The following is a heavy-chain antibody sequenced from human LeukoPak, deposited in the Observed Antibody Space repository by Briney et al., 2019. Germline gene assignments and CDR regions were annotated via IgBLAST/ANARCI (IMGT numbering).Heavy chain of an antibody. J-gene: IGHJ4*02. Sequence: ASVKVSYKASGGTFNSYAISWVRQAPGQGLEWMVWISAHNGNTLYAQKLRGRVTMTTDTSTSTAYMELRSLRSDDTAVYYCARADYCSGGSCYSGNFDYWGQGTLVTVSS. CDR1: GGTFNSYA. V-gene: IGHV1-18*01. CDR3: ARADYCSGGSCYSGNFDY. CDR2: ISAHNGNT. D-gene: IGHD2-15*01.